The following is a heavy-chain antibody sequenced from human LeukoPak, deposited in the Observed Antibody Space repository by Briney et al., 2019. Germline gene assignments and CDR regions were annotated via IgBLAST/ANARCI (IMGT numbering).Heavy chain of an antibody. J-gene: IGHJ4*02. V-gene: IGHV3-33*03. CDR1: GFTFSSYG. D-gene: IGHD2-21*02. CDR3: TAMVVTVEAFDY. Sequence: GRSLRLSCAASGFTFSSYGMHWVRQAPGKGLEWVAVIWYDGSNKYYADSVKGRFTISRDNAKNTLYLQMNSLRSEDTAVYYCTAMVVTVEAFDYWGQGILVTVSS. CDR2: IWYDGSNK.